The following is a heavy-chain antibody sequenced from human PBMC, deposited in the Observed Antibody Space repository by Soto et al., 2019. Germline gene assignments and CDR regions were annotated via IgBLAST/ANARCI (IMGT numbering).Heavy chain of an antibody. D-gene: IGHD3-3*01. V-gene: IGHV4-59*01. CDR1: GGSISSYY. Sequence: KASETLSLTCTVSGGSISSYYWSWIRQSPGKGLEWIGYIYYTGSTSYNPSLKSRVTISVDTSNNQFSLKPYSVTAADTAVYYCARSYDSWSGYYPRFDPWGQGTLVTVSS. CDR3: ARSYDSWSGYYPRFDP. J-gene: IGHJ5*02. CDR2: IYYTGST.